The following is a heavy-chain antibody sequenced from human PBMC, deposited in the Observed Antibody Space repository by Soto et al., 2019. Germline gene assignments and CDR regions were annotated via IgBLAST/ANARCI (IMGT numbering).Heavy chain of an antibody. J-gene: IGHJ4*02. V-gene: IGHV4-39*01. CDR1: GDSISRSRSH. CDR2: LSSTVTT. CDR3: ARQMSSGLWAFDS. D-gene: IGHD6-19*01. Sequence: TSGTRSLACKVSGDSISRSRSHWWAWIRQPPGKGLEWIGILSSTVTTTHNPSLGIRFTXXLDXXXXXFSLEXXSVXAADTGFYYCARQMSSGLWAFDSWGQGTTVTVS.